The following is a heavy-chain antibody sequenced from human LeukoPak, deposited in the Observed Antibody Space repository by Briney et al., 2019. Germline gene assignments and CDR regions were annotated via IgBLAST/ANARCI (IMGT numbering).Heavy chain of an antibody. CDR1: GGSISSGSDY. V-gene: IGHV4-61*02. CDR2: IYTTGST. J-gene: IGHJ5*02. D-gene: IGHD3-10*01. Sequence: SETLSLTCTVSGGSISSGSDYWSWIRQPAGKGLEWIGRIYTTGSTNYNPSLKSRVTISVDTSENQFSLKLSSVTAADTAVYYCARDRNRITMVRGVARNWFDPWGQGTLVTVSS. CDR3: ARDRNRITMVRGVARNWFDP.